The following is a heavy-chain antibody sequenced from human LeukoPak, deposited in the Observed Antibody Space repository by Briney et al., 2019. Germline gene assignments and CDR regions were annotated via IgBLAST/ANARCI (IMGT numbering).Heavy chain of an antibody. Sequence: GGSLRLSCIVSGFTVSTNYMSWVRQAPGKGLEWVSAISGSGSSSNYADSVKGRFTISRDNSKNTLYLQMNSLRAEDTAVYYCAKVKTVAGIPFWFDPWGQGTLVTVSS. CDR2: ISGSGSSS. D-gene: IGHD6-13*01. J-gene: IGHJ5*02. V-gene: IGHV3-23*01. CDR3: AKVKTVAGIPFWFDP. CDR1: GFTVSTNY.